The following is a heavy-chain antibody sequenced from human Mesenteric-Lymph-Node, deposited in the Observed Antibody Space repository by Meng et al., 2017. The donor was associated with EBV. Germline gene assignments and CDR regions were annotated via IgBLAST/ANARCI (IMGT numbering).Heavy chain of an antibody. V-gene: IGHV1-8*02. J-gene: IGHJ4*02. Sequence: LVESGAEVNTPAASLKLSCKASGYPFTSYDINWVRQATGQGLEWIGWMNPDNGNTASAEKFQGRVTMTRNTSTNTAYMELNSLTSEDTAVYYCSRDSIYQGRDSWGQGTLVTVSS. D-gene: IGHD2-2*01. CDR1: GYPFTSYD. CDR3: SRDSIYQGRDS. CDR2: MNPDNGNT.